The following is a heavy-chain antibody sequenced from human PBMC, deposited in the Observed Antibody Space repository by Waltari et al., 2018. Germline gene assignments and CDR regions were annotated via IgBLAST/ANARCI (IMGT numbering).Heavy chain of an antibody. CDR3: AVSGSYPGSDY. J-gene: IGHJ4*02. D-gene: IGHD1-26*01. CDR2: RSHSGNL. Sequence: YAWSWIRQPPGKGLKWIGYRSHSGNLYNNPSLKSRVTMSVDRSKKQFSLKLSSVTAADTAVYYCAVSGSYPGSDYWGQGTLVTVSS. V-gene: IGHV4-30-2*01. CDR1: YA.